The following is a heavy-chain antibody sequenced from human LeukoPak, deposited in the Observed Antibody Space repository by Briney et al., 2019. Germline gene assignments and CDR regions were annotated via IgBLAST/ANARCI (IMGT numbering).Heavy chain of an antibody. D-gene: IGHD3-10*02. CDR1: GFTFSSYE. J-gene: IGHJ6*04. Sequence: PGGSPRLSCAASGFTFSSYEMNWVRQAPGKGLEWVSYISSSGSTIYYADSVKGRFTIPRDNAKHSLYLQMNSLRAEDTAVYYCAELGITMIGGVWGKGTTVTISS. CDR2: ISSSGSTI. CDR3: AELGITMIGGV. V-gene: IGHV3-48*03.